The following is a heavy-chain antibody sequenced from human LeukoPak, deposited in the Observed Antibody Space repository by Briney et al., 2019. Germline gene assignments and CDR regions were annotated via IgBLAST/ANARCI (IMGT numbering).Heavy chain of an antibody. Sequence: GGSLRLSCAASGFTFSSYAMHWVRQAPGRGLEWVSGISWNSGSIGYADSVKGRFTISRDNAKNSLYLQMNSLRAEDTALYYCAKDQGDSSGWYADYYYGMDVWGQGTTVTVSS. J-gene: IGHJ6*02. D-gene: IGHD6-19*01. CDR2: ISWNSGSI. CDR1: GFTFSSYA. V-gene: IGHV3-9*01. CDR3: AKDQGDSSGWYADYYYGMDV.